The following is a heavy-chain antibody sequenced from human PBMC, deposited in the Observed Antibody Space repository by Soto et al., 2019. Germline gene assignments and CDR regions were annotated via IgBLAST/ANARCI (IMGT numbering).Heavy chain of an antibody. CDR2: IYWDDDK. CDR1: GFSLSTSGVG. CDR3: APYSSCWSDAFDI. V-gene: IGHV2-5*02. Sequence: ITLKESGPRRVKSTQTLTLTCTFSGFSLSTSGVGVGGIRQPPGKALEWVALIYWDDDKRYSPSLKSKLTINKDTSKNQVVRTKTNMDHVDTATYYCAPYSSCWSDAFDIWGQGTMVTVSS. J-gene: IGHJ3*02. D-gene: IGHD6-19*01.